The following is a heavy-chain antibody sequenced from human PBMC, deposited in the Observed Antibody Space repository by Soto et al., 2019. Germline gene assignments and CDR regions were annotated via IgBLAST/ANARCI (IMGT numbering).Heavy chain of an antibody. J-gene: IGHJ4*02. Sequence: QVQLVQSGAEVKKPGASVKVSCKASGYTFTGYYMHWVRQAPGQGLEWMGWINPNSGGTNYAQKFQGWVTMTRDTSISTAYMELSRLRSDDTAVYYCARGGYYDSSGYLYYFDYWGQGTLVTVSS. CDR3: ARGGYYDSSGYLYYFDY. V-gene: IGHV1-2*04. CDR2: INPNSGGT. D-gene: IGHD3-22*01. CDR1: GYTFTGYY.